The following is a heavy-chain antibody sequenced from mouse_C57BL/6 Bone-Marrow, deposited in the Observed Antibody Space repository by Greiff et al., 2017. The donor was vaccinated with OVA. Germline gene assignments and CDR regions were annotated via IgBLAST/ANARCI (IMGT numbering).Heavy chain of an antibody. CDR3: TRDPDYYGSSPWFAY. CDR1: GFTFSSYA. CDR2: ISSGGDYI. V-gene: IGHV5-9-1*02. D-gene: IGHD1-1*01. Sequence: EVMLVESGEGLVKPGGSLKLSCAASGFTFSSYAMSWVRQTPEKRLAWVAYISSGGDYIYYADTVKGRFTISRDNARNTLYLQMSSLKSEDTAMYYCTRDPDYYGSSPWFAYWGQGTLVTVSA. J-gene: IGHJ3*01.